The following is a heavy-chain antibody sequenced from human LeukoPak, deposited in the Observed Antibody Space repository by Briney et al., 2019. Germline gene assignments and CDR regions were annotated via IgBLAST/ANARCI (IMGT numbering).Heavy chain of an antibody. CDR1: VFTFSSYE. D-gene: IGHD1-26*01. V-gene: IGHV3-48*03. J-gene: IGHJ6*03. CDR2: TSSSGSTI. Sequence: GGSLRLSCAASVFTFSSYEMNWVRQAPGKGLEWVSYTSSSGSTIYYPDSVKGRFTISRDNAKNSLYLQMNSLRAEDTAVYYCARSSVGATLYYSYMDVWGKGTTVTVSS. CDR3: ARSSVGATLYYSYMDV.